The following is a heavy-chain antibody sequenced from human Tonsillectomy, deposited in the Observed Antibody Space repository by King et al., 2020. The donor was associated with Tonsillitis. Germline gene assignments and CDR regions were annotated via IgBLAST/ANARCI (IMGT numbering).Heavy chain of an antibody. D-gene: IGHD6-13*01. J-gene: IGHJ5*02. CDR2: INPSGGST. V-gene: IGHV1-46*01. CDR1: GYTFTSYY. CDR3: ARDFLIAAAGTVWFDP. Sequence: VQLVQSGAEVKKPGDSVKVSCKASGYTFTSYYMHWVRQAPGQGLEWMGIINPSGGSTSYAQKFQGRVTMTRDTSTSTVYMELSSLRSEDTAVYYCARDFLIAAAGTVWFDPWGQGTLVTVSS.